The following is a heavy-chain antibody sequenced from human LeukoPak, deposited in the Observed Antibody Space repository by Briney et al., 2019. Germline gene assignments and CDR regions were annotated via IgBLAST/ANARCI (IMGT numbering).Heavy chain of an antibody. D-gene: IGHD3-10*01. J-gene: IGHJ4*02. CDR3: ARLPDHYSRHGAPG. V-gene: IGHV4-34*01. CDR2: INHYGST. Sequence: SETLSLTCAVYGESLSNYYWSWIRQPPGKGLEWIGEINHYGSTNYNPSLKSRITISVDTSKNQFSLKLSSVTAADTAVYYCARLPDHYSRHGAPGWGQGTLVTVSS. CDR1: GESLSNYY.